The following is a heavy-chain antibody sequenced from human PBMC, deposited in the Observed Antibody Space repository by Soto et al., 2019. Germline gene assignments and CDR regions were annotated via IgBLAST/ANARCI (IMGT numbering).Heavy chain of an antibody. Sequence: QVQLVQSGAEVKKPGSSVKVSCKASGGTFSSYAISWVRQAPGQGLEWMGGIIPIFGTANYAQKFQGRVTITADETTSTAYMELSSLRSEDTAVYYCARDTVVPAAALYGMDVWGQGTTVTVSS. CDR2: IIPIFGTA. CDR1: GGTFSSYA. D-gene: IGHD2-2*01. CDR3: ARDTVVPAAALYGMDV. J-gene: IGHJ6*02. V-gene: IGHV1-69*01.